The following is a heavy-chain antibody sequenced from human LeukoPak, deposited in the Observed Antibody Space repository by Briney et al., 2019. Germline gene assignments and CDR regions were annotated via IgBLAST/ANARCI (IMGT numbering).Heavy chain of an antibody. CDR1: GFTFSRYW. Sequence: PGGSLRLSCAASGFTFSRYWMHWVRQAPGKGLLWVSRINSDGGSTYYADSVKGRFTTSRDNAKSALHLQMNSLTAEDTAVYYCVLDLFSSFAFDIWGQGTMVTVSS. CDR3: VLDLFSSFAFDI. J-gene: IGHJ3*02. V-gene: IGHV3-74*01. CDR2: INSDGGST. D-gene: IGHD3/OR15-3a*01.